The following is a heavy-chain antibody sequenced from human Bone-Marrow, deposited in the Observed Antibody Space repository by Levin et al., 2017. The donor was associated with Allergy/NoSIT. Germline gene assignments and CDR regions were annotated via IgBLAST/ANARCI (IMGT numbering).Heavy chain of an antibody. CDR2: IYPGDSDT. CDR3: ARRNHYYFYMDV. Sequence: GGSLRLSCKGSGYSFTSYWIGWVRQMPGKCLEWMGIIYPGDSDTRYSPSFQGQVTISADKSISTAYLQWSSLKASDTAMYYCARRNHYYFYMDVWGKGTTVTVSS. V-gene: IGHV5-51*01. CDR1: GYSFTSYW. D-gene: IGHD1-14*01. J-gene: IGHJ6*03.